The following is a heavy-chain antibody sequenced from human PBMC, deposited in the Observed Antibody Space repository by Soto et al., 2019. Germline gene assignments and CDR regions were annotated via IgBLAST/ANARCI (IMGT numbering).Heavy chain of an antibody. CDR3: ARGPPAGGYSGYDN. CDR1: GGSFSGYY. J-gene: IGHJ4*02. D-gene: IGHD5-12*01. CDR2: INHSGST. Sequence: SETLSLTCAVYGGSFSGYYWSWIRQPPGKGLEWIGEINHSGSTNYNPSLKSRVTISVDTSKNQFSLKLSSVTAADTAVYYCARGPPAGGYSGYDNWGQGTLVTVSS. V-gene: IGHV4-34*01.